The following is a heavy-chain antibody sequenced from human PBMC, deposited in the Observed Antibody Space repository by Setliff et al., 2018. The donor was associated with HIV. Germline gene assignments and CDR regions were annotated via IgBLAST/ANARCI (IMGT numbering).Heavy chain of an antibody. D-gene: IGHD6-13*01. V-gene: IGHV4-59*08. CDR1: GAPLSSYY. CDR3: ARISQLLDYAMDV. J-gene: IGHJ6*01. Sequence: PSETLSLTCTVSGAPLSSYYLNWIRQPPGKGLEWIGYIFYGGTTNYNPTLKSRVTMSVDRSKNHLSLNVTSVTAADTAVYYCARISQLLDYAMDVWGQGTTVTVSS. CDR2: IFYGGTT.